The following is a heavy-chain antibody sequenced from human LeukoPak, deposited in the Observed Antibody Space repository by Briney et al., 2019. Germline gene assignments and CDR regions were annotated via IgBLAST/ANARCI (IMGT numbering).Heavy chain of an antibody. CDR1: GFTFSSYS. CDR2: ISGSGGST. J-gene: IGHJ2*01. Sequence: PGGSLRLSCAASGFTFSSYSMSWVRQAPGKGLEWVSAISGSGGSTYYADSVKGRFTISRDNSKNTLYLQMNSLRAEDTAVYYCAKDRDRAGLGPMYFDLWGRGTLVTVSS. CDR3: AKDRDRAGLGPMYFDL. D-gene: IGHD3-10*01. V-gene: IGHV3-23*01.